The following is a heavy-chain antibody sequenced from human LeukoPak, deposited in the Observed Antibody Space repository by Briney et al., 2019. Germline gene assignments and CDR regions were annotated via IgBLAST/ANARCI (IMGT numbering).Heavy chain of an antibody. CDR3: ARGGTTVTLNAFDF. Sequence: GGSLRLSCAASRFTFSSYALHWVRQAPGKGLEYVSSISSDGDSTYYASSVTGRFTISRDNSKNTLYLHMGSLRADDMAVYYCARGGTTVTLNAFDFGGQGTLVTVSS. CDR1: RFTFSSYA. D-gene: IGHD4-17*01. J-gene: IGHJ3*01. V-gene: IGHV3-64*01. CDR2: ISSDGDST.